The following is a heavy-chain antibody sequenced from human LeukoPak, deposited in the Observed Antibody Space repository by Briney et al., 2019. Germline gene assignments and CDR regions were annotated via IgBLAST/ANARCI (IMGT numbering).Heavy chain of an antibody. D-gene: IGHD3-16*01. J-gene: IGHJ4*02. V-gene: IGHV1-8*01. CDR3: ARGRFYDYIWGSLGGHYFDY. Sequence: ASVKVSCKASGYTFTSYDINWVRRATGQGLEWMGWMNPNSGNTGYAQKFQGRVTMTRNTSISTAYMELSSPRSEDTAVYYCARGRFYDYIWGSLGGHYFDYWGQGTLVTVSS. CDR1: GYTFTSYD. CDR2: MNPNSGNT.